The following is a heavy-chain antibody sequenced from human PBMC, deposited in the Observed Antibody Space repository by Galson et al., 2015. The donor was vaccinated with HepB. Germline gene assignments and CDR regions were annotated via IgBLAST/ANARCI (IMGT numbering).Heavy chain of an antibody. CDR2: VWYDGTKQ. CDR1: GFVFSSHG. D-gene: IGHD2-21*01. CDR3: WMIGTDFDY. V-gene: IGHV3-33*01. Sequence: SLRLSCAASGFVFSSHGMHWARQASGKGLEWVSVVWYDGTKQYSSESVEGRFTISRDNSKNMVYLQMNSLRVEDTAVYYCWMIGTDFDYWGQGTLVTVSS. J-gene: IGHJ4*02.